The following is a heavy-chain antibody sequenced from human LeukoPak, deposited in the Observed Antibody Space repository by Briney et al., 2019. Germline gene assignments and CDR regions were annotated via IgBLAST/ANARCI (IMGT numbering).Heavy chain of an antibody. J-gene: IGHJ6*03. Sequence: SETLSLTCTVSGGSISSSSYYWGWIRQPPGKGLEWIGSIYYSGSTYYNPSLKSRVTISVDTSKNQFSLKLSSVTAADTAVYYCARGYYYYMDVWGKGTTVTVSS. V-gene: IGHV4-39*07. CDR3: ARGYYYYMDV. CDR2: IYYSGST. CDR1: GGSISSSSYY.